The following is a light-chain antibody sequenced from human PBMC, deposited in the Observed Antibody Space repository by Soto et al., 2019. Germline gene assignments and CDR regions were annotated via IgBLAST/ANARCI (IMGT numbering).Light chain of an antibody. V-gene: IGKV1-5*03. CDR1: QSISSW. Sequence: DIQMTQYPSMVSASVGDRVTITCRASQSISSWLAWFQQMPGKAPNLLIYKASNLQSGVPSRFSGSGSGTDFTLTITSLQPDDFATYYCQQYHSYPWTFGQGTRVDVK. CDR2: KAS. CDR3: QQYHSYPWT. J-gene: IGKJ1*01.